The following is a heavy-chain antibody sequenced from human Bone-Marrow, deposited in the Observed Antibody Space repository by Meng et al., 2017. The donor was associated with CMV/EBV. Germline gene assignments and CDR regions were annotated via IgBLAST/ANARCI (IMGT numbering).Heavy chain of an antibody. Sequence: GESLKISCAASGFTFSSHWMCWVRQAPGKGLEWVANIKADGSEKYYVDSVKGRFTISRDNAKNSLYLQMNSLRAEDTAAYYCASVDYVWGSYRYTASTSDYWGQGTLVTVSS. CDR2: IKADGSEK. V-gene: IGHV3-7*01. D-gene: IGHD3-16*02. J-gene: IGHJ4*02. CDR3: ASVDYVWGSYRYTASTSDY. CDR1: GFTFSSHW.